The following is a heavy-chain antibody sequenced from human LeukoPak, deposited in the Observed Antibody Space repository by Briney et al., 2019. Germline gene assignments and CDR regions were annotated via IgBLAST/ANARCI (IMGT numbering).Heavy chain of an antibody. Sequence: PGGSLRLSCAASGLTFSRFWMSWVRQAPGKGLECVAKIRPDGSETHYVDSVRGRFTISRDNAQNSLYLQMNSLRAEDAAVYYCASLNVYYYGSGTDYWGQGTLVTVSS. D-gene: IGHD3-10*01. CDR2: IRPDGSET. CDR1: GLTFSRFW. J-gene: IGHJ4*02. V-gene: IGHV3-7*01. CDR3: ASLNVYYYGSGTDY.